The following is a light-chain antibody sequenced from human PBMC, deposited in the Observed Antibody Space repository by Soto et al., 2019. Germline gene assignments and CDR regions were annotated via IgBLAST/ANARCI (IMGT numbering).Light chain of an antibody. Sequence: QSALTQPASVSGSPGQSITISCSGTYNLVSWYQQHPGKAPKLMIFEVNKRPSGVSYRFSGSKSGNTASLTISGLQAEDEADYYCCSYAGSRVFGGGTQLTVL. CDR2: EVN. CDR1: YNL. V-gene: IGLV2-23*02. CDR3: CSYAGSRV. J-gene: IGLJ3*02.